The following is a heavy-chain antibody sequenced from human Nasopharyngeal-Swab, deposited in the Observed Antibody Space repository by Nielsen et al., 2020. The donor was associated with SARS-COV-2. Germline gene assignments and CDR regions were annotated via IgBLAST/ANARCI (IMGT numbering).Heavy chain of an antibody. CDR2: IYYSGST. V-gene: IGHV4-59*13. D-gene: IGHD2-15*01. J-gene: IGHJ3*02. CDR1: GGSISSYY. Sequence: SETLSLTCTVSGGSISSYYWSWIRQPPGKGLEWIGYIYYSGSTNYNPSLKSRVTISVDTSKNQFSLKLSSVTAADTAVYYCARVDYIVVVVAADDAFDIWGQGTMVTVSS. CDR3: ARVDYIVVVVAADDAFDI.